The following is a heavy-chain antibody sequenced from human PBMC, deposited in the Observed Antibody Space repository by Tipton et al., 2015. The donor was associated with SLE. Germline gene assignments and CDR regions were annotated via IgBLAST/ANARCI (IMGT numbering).Heavy chain of an antibody. Sequence: TLSLTCAVSGYSISRSNFWGWIRQPPGKGLEWIGYIYYSVSTYFNPSLKSRVTISVDTSKNQFSLKLSSVTAADTAVYYCAGGSIAAAGTGGGDYWGQGTLVTVSS. J-gene: IGHJ4*02. V-gene: IGHV4-28*03. CDR2: IYYSVST. D-gene: IGHD6-13*01. CDR1: GYSISRSNF. CDR3: AGGSIAAAGTGGGDY.